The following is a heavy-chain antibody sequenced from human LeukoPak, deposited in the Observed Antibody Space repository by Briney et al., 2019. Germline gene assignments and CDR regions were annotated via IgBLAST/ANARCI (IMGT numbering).Heavy chain of an antibody. CDR2: IIPILGIA. CDR1: GYTFTSYG. D-gene: IGHD3-22*01. CDR3: AGGGDYDSSATDY. V-gene: IGHV1-69*04. Sequence: ASVKVSCKASGYTFTSYGISWVRQAPGQGLEWMGRIIPILGIANYAQKFQGRVTITADKSTSTAYMELSSLRSEDTAVYYCAGGGDYDSSATDYWGQGTLVTVSS. J-gene: IGHJ4*02.